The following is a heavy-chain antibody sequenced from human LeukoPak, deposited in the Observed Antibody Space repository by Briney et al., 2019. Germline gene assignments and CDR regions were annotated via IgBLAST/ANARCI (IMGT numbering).Heavy chain of an antibody. D-gene: IGHD3-3*01. Sequence: GGSLRLSCAASGFTFSNAWMSWVRQAPGKGLEWVANIKEDGSDKYYVDSVKGRFTISRDNAKNSLYLQMNSLRAEDTAVYYCARRVEEWQLDYWGQGTLVTVSS. CDR3: ARRVEEWQLDY. CDR2: IKEDGSDK. CDR1: GFTFSNAW. J-gene: IGHJ4*02. V-gene: IGHV3-7*01.